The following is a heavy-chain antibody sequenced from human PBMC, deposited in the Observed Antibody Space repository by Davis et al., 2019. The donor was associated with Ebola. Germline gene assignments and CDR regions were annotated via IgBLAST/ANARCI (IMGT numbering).Heavy chain of an antibody. Sequence: SVKVSCKASGGTFSSYAISWVRQAPGQGLEWMGRILPAVGIADYAQKFQGRVTITADTSTSTAYMEVGILRSDDTAVYYCARAQFPTTSDHWGQGTLVTVSS. J-gene: IGHJ4*02. V-gene: IGHV1-69*04. CDR3: ARAQFPTTSDH. CDR1: GGTFSSYA. CDR2: ILPAVGIA. D-gene: IGHD1-1*01.